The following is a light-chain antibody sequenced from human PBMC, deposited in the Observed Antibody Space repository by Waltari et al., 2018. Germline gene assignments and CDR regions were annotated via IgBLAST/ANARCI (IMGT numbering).Light chain of an antibody. J-gene: IGLJ3*02. CDR2: DTD. Sequence: QSVLTQPPSVSAAPGQKVTISCSGSRSNIGAHYVAWSQQFPGAAPKVVIYDTDKRLSGTPDRFSGSKSATSATLDITGLQTGDEADYYCGTWDSLLKVRLFGGGTKLTVL. V-gene: IGLV1-51*01. CDR1: RSNIGAHY. CDR3: GTWDSLLKVRL.